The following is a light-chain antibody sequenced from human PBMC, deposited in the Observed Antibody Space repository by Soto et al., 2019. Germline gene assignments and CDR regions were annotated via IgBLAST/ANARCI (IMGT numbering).Light chain of an antibody. Sequence: QSVLTQPPSASGTPGQRVTLSRSGSISNIGGNPVNWYQQLPGTAPKLLMYTNNQRPSGVPDRFSGSKSGTSASLAISGLQSEDEADYYCAALDDSLNGVVFGGGTKLTVL. CDR3: AALDDSLNGVV. J-gene: IGLJ2*01. CDR1: ISNIGGNP. CDR2: TNN. V-gene: IGLV1-44*01.